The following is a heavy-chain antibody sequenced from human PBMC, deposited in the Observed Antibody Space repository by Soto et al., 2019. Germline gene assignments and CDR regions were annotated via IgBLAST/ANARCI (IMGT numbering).Heavy chain of an antibody. CDR1: GGSFSGYY. Sequence: QVQLQQWGAGLLKPSETLSLTCAVYGGSFSGYYWSWIRQPPGKGLEWIGEINHSGSTNYNPSLKSRVTISVDTSKNQFSLKLSSVTAADTAVYYCARDRYSSGWSDLWGQGTLVTVSS. V-gene: IGHV4-34*01. J-gene: IGHJ5*02. CDR2: INHSGST. D-gene: IGHD6-19*01. CDR3: ARDRYSSGWSDL.